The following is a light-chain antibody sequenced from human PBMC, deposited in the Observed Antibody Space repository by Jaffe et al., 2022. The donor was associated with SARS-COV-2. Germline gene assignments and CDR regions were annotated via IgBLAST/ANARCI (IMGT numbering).Light chain of an antibody. CDR1: SFNIGNNY. CDR3: GTWDNSLSAGV. Sequence: QSVLTQPPSVSAAPGQKVTISCSGSSFNIGNNYVSWYQQVPGTAPKLLICENNKRPSGIPDRFSGSKSGTSATLGITGLQTGDEADYYCGTWDNSLSAGVFGGGTKLTVL. CDR2: ENN. J-gene: IGLJ2*01. V-gene: IGLV1-51*02.